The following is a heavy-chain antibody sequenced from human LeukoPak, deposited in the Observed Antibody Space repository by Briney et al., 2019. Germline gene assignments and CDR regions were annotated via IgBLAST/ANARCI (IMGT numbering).Heavy chain of an antibody. Sequence: PSGTLSLTCTVSGGSISSYYWSWIRQPPGKGLEWIGYIYYSGSTNYNPSLKSRVTISVDTSKNQFSLKLSSVTAADTAVYYCARRYCSGGSCYSGGNWFDPWGQGTLVTVSS. V-gene: IGHV4-59*08. CDR3: ARRYCSGGSCYSGGNWFDP. D-gene: IGHD2-15*01. J-gene: IGHJ5*02. CDR2: IYYSGST. CDR1: GGSISSYY.